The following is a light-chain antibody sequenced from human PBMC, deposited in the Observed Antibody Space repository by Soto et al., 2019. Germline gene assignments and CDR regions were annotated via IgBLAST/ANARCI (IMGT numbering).Light chain of an antibody. CDR1: QSISMW. CDR2: KAS. J-gene: IGKJ1*01. CDR3: QHYNSYSEA. Sequence: DIQMTQSPSTLSASVGDRVTITFRASQSISMWLAWYQQKPGKAPKVLIYKASSLESGVPSRFSGSGSGTEFSLTISSLQPDDFATYYCQHYNSYSEAFGQGTKVDI. V-gene: IGKV1-5*03.